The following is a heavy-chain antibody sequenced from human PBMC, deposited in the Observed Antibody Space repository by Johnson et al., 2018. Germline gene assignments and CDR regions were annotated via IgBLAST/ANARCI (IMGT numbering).Heavy chain of an antibody. V-gene: IGHV3-23*01. CDR1: GFTFSNYA. D-gene: IGHD2-2*01. CDR2: IGGSGSST. Sequence: EVQLLESGGGLVQPGGSLRLSCAASGFTFSNYAMIWVRQAPGEGLDWVSAIGGSGSSTFYADSVKGRFTISRDNSKNTLYLQMNSLRADDTAVYYCAKRMSPTTLRWEAFDIWGQGTMVTVSS. J-gene: IGHJ3*02. CDR3: AKRMSPTTLRWEAFDI.